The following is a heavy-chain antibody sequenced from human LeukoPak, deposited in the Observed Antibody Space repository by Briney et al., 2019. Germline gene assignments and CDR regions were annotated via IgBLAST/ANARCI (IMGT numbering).Heavy chain of an antibody. V-gene: IGHV3-21*04. Sequence: GGSLRLSCAASGFTFSSYSMNWVRQAPGKGLGWVSSISSSRSYIYYADSVKGRFTISRDNSKNTLYLQMNSLRAEDTAVYYCAKGRIVGATRPFYFDYWGQGTLVTVSS. D-gene: IGHD1-26*01. CDR3: AKGRIVGATRPFYFDY. CDR1: GFTFSSYS. J-gene: IGHJ4*02. CDR2: ISSSRSYI.